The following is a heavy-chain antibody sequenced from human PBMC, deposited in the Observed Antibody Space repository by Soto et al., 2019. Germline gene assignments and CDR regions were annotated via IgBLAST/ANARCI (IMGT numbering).Heavy chain of an antibody. CDR1: GDSVSSNSAA. Sequence: SQTLSLTCAISGDSVSSNSAAWNWIRHSPSRGLEWLGRTYYRSKWFNNYALSVKGRITINPDTSKNQFSLQLNSVTPEDTAVYYCAREGRLAASIFHNWFDPWGQGTLVTVSS. CDR2: TYYRSKWFN. V-gene: IGHV6-1*01. J-gene: IGHJ5*02. D-gene: IGHD3-3*02. CDR3: AREGRLAASIFHNWFDP.